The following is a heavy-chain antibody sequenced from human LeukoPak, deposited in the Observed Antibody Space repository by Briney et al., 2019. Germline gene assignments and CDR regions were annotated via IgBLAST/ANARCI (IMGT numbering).Heavy chain of an antibody. J-gene: IGHJ6*02. CDR1: GFTFSSYD. Sequence: GGSLRLSCAASGFTFSSYDMQWVRQVIGKGLEWVSAIGIAGDTHYSGSVKGRFTISRENAKNSLYLQMNSLRAEDTAVYYCARDREEGGGYYYYGMDVWGQGTTVTVSS. V-gene: IGHV3-13*01. D-gene: IGHD2-15*01. CDR3: ARDREEGGGYYYYGMDV. CDR2: IGIAGDT.